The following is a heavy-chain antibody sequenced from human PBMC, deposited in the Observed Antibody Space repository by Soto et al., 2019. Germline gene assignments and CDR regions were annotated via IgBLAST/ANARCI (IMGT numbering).Heavy chain of an antibody. D-gene: IGHD5-18*01. CDR2: ILPIFGTT. Sequence: QLQLVQSGAEVKKPGSSVKVSCQASGGIFSSNAISWVRQAPGQGLEWMGGILPIFGTTNYAQNFQGRATITADESTSTAYMELSSLKSEDTALYYCATGGRGDSSAPRFYFDYWGQGTVVTVSS. V-gene: IGHV1-69*01. CDR3: ATGGRGDSSAPRFYFDY. CDR1: GGIFSSNA. J-gene: IGHJ4*02.